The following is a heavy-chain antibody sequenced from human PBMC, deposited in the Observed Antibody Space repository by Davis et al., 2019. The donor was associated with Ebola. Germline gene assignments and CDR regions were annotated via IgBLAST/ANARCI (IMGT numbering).Heavy chain of an antibody. V-gene: IGHV4-34*01. D-gene: IGHD3-22*01. CDR3: ARPTYYYDSSGPLRY. J-gene: IGHJ4*02. Sequence: SETLSLTCAVYGRSFSGYYWSWIRQPPGKGLEWIGEINHSGSTNYNPSLKSRVTISVDTSKNQFSLKLSSVTAADTAVYYCARPTYYYDSSGPLRYWGQGTLVTVSS. CDR1: GRSFSGYY. CDR2: INHSGST.